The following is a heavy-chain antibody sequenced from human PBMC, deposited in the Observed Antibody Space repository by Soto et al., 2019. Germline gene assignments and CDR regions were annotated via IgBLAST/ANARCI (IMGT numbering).Heavy chain of an antibody. CDR2: VYHSGST. J-gene: IGHJ4*03. D-gene: IGHD7-27*01. CDR1: GDSIRGGGHD. V-gene: IGHV4-31*03. Sequence: QVQLQESGPGLVKPSQTLSLTCSVSGDSIRGGGHDWNWIRQFPGKGLEGIGYVYHSGSTHYNPSLRGRLTISLDTSKNQFSLRLISVTAADTALYYCARDTGLAPTVWGYWGHGTQVTVSS. CDR3: ARDTGLAPTVWGY.